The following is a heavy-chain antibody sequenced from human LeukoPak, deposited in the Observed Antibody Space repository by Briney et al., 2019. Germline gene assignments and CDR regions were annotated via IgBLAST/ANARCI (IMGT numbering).Heavy chain of an antibody. CDR2: IISSSSVI. D-gene: IGHD5-24*01. CDR1: GFTFSSYS. CDR3: VRDAWMASTPLDY. Sequence: SGGSLRLSCATSGFTFSSYSMNWVRQAPGKGLEWISYIISSSSVIYYADSVKGRFTISRDNAKNTLFLQMNSLRAEDTAVFYCVRDAWMASTPLDYRGQGTLVTVSS. J-gene: IGHJ4*02. V-gene: IGHV3-48*04.